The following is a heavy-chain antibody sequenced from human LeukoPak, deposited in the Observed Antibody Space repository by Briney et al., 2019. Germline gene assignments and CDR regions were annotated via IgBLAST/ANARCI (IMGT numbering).Heavy chain of an antibody. CDR2: VYFNGDT. Sequence: SETLSLTCSVSHASISSYYWNWIRHSPGKGLEWLGYVYFNGDTKYSPSLKSRVTMSVDTPNNTFSLRLNSVTAADSAVYYCARAVYCSSANCYPLDPWGQGTLVTVSS. J-gene: IGHJ5*02. D-gene: IGHD2-2*01. CDR3: ARAVYCSSANCYPLDP. V-gene: IGHV4-59*01. CDR1: HASISSYY.